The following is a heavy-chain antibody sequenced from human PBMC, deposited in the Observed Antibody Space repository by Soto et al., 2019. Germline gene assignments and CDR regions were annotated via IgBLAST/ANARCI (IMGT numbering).Heavy chain of an antibody. CDR1: GYTFTSYD. CDR3: ARGRIFVSRNDVFDL. Sequence: ASVKVSCKASGYTFTSYDISWVRQATGQGLEWMGWMNPNSGNTGYAQEFQGRVTMTRNTSIGTAYMELSSLRSEDTAVYHCARGRIFVSRNDVFDLWGQGTTVTVSS. J-gene: IGHJ3*01. CDR2: MNPNSGNT. D-gene: IGHD3-3*01. V-gene: IGHV1-8*01.